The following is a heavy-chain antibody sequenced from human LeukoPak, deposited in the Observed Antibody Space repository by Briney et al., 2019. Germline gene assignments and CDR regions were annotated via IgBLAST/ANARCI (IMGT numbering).Heavy chain of an antibody. CDR3: ARVSKMATLNSPYYFDY. J-gene: IGHJ4*02. V-gene: IGHV1-2*02. CDR2: INPNSGGT. D-gene: IGHD5-24*01. CDR1: GYTFTGYY. Sequence: GASVKVSCKASGYTFTGYYMHWVRQAPGQGLEWMGWINPNSGGTNYAQKFQGRVTMTRDTSISTAYMELSRLRSDDTAVYYCARVSKMATLNSPYYFDYWGQGTLVTVSS.